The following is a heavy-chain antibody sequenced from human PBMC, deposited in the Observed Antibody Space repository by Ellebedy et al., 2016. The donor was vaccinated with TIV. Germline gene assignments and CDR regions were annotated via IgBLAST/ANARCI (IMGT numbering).Heavy chain of an antibody. D-gene: IGHD5-24*01. CDR3: ARATSGFDY. J-gene: IGHJ4*02. CDR1: GFTFSSHD. Sequence: PGGSLRLSCAASGFTFSSHDMHWVRQPTGKGLEWVSGITSAGDTYYLGSVKGQFIISRDSAKNSLYPQMNSLRAEDTAVYYCARATSGFDYWGQGALATVSS. CDR2: ITSAGDT. V-gene: IGHV3-13*01.